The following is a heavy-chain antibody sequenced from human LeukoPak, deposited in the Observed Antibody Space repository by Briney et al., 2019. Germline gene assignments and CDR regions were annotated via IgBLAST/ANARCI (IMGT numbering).Heavy chain of an antibody. J-gene: IGHJ3*02. CDR2: IRSNGGST. V-gene: IGHV3-64*01. D-gene: IGHD6-13*01. CDR1: GFTFSSYA. CDR3: ARSAAAAGTHDAFDI. Sequence: GGSLRLSCAASGFTFSSYAMHWVRQAPGKGLEYVSAIRSNGGSTYYANSVKGRFTISRDNSKNTLYLQMGSLRAEDMAVYYCARSAAAAGTHDAFDIWGQGTMVTVSS.